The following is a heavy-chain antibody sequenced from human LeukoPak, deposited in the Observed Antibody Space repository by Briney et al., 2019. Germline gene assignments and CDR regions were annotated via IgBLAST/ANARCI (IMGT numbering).Heavy chain of an antibody. CDR3: ARLDEYSSSSTYYYYYYYMDV. V-gene: IGHV5-51*01. Sequence: GESLKISCKGSGYSFTSYWIGWVRQMPGKGLEWMGIIYPGDSDTSYSPSFQGQVTISADKSISTAYLQWSSLKASDTAMYYCARLDEYSSSSTYYYYYYYMDVWGKGTTVTVSS. CDR2: IYPGDSDT. J-gene: IGHJ6*03. D-gene: IGHD6-6*01. CDR1: GYSFTSYW.